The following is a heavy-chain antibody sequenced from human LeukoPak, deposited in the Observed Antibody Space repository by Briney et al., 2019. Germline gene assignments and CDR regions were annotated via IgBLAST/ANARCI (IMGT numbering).Heavy chain of an antibody. CDR1: GFSFSSYA. V-gene: IGHV3-23*01. Sequence: GGSLRLSCAASGFSFSSYAISWVRQAPGKGLEGVSTISVSGDTTYYADSVKGRFTISRDNSRNTLYLQMNSLTAEDTAVYYCARAMANFDYWGQGALVTVSS. D-gene: IGHD3-10*01. CDR3: ARAMANFDY. CDR2: ISVSGDTT. J-gene: IGHJ4*02.